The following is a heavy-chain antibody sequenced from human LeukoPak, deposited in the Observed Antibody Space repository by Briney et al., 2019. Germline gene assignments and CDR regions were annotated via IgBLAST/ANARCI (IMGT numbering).Heavy chain of an antibody. V-gene: IGHV1-24*01. CDR2: FDPEDGET. Sequence: GASVKVSCKVSGYTLTELSMDWVRQAPGKGLEWMGGFDPEDGETIYAQKFQGRVTMTEDTSTDTAYMELSSLRSEDTAVYYCATGIAVAGSVDYWGQGTLVTVSS. J-gene: IGHJ4*02. CDR3: ATGIAVAGSVDY. CDR1: GYTLTELS. D-gene: IGHD6-19*01.